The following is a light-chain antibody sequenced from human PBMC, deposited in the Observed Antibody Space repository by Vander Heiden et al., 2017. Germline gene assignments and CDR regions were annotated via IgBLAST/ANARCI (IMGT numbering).Light chain of an antibody. CDR2: KAS. CDR3: QQDNSYWT. Sequence: DIQMTQSPSTLSASVGDRVTMTCRASQSISSWLAWYQQTPGKAPKLLLYKASSLESGLPSRFSGSRSGTEFTLTISSLQPDDFATYYCQQDNSYWTFGQGTKVEIK. J-gene: IGKJ1*01. CDR1: QSISSW. V-gene: IGKV1-5*03.